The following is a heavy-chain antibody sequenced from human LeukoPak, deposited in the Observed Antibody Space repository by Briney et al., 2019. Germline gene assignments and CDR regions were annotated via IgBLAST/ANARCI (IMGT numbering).Heavy chain of an antibody. D-gene: IGHD6-19*01. CDR2: YYSGST. CDR1: GGSISSSSYY. J-gene: IGHJ4*02. Sequence: SETLSLTCTVSGGSISSSSYYWGWIRQPPGKGLEWIVYYSGSTYYNPSLKSRVTISVDTSKNQFSLKLSSVTAADTAVYYCAREPTPYSSGLYYFDYWGQGTLVTVSS. V-gene: IGHV4-39*02. CDR3: AREPTPYSSGLYYFDY.